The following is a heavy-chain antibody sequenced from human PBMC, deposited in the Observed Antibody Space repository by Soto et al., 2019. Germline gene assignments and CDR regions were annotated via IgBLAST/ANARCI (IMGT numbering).Heavy chain of an antibody. J-gene: IGHJ4*02. Sequence: DVQLLESGGGFIQPGGSLRLSCAASGFTFTSYAMTWVRQAPGKGLEWVSGISAGGKTYYADSVRGRFTISRDKAKDTLFLQMDSLRAEDTAIYYCARGGVHNYDGNFDLWGQGSLVTVSS. CDR3: ARGGVHNYDGNFDL. CDR2: ISAGGKT. CDR1: GFTFTSYA. D-gene: IGHD4-4*01. V-gene: IGHV3-23*01.